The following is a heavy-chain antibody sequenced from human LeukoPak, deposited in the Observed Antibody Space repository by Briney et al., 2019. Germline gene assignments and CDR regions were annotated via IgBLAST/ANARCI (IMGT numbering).Heavy chain of an antibody. CDR2: INPNSGGT. J-gene: IGHJ6*02. V-gene: IGHV1-2*02. Sequence: ASVKVSCKASGYTFTGYYMHWVRQAPGQGLEWMGWINPNSGGTNYAQKFQGRVTMTRDASISTAYMELSRLRSDDTAVYYCARVLLAAAGTGGNTKRYYYYGMDVWGQGTTVTVSS. CDR1: GYTFTGYY. D-gene: IGHD6-13*01. CDR3: ARVLLAAAGTGGNTKRYYYYGMDV.